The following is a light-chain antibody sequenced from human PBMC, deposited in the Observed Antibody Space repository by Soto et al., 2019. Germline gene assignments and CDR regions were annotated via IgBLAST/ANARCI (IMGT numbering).Light chain of an antibody. V-gene: IGKV3-11*01. Sequence: EIVLTQSPATLSLSPGERATLSRRASQRVSSYLAWYQQKPGQAPRLLIYDASNRATGIPARFSGSGSGADFTLTVSSLEPTDFAVYYCQQRSNWPPFTFGPGTKVDIK. CDR1: QRVSSY. CDR3: QQRSNWPPFT. CDR2: DAS. J-gene: IGKJ3*01.